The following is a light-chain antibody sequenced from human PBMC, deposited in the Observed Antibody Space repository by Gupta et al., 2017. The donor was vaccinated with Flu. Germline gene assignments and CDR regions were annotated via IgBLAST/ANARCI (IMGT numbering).Light chain of an antibody. J-gene: IGKJ4*01. Sequence: DIQMTQSPSTLSASIGDRVTITCRASQSISRWLVWYQQKPGKAPKLLINKASTLESGVPSRFSGSGSGTEFTLTSSSLQSDDFATYYCQQFDGYPLTFGGGTKVEIK. CDR2: KAS. CDR1: QSISRW. V-gene: IGKV1-5*03. CDR3: QQFDGYPLT.